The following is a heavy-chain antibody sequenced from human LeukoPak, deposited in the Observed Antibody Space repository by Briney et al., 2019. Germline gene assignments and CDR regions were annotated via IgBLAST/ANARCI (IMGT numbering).Heavy chain of an antibody. CDR2: IKEDGSEK. V-gene: IGHV3-7*01. CDR3: ARLRGNTMVEY. J-gene: IGHJ4*02. Sequence: PGGSLRLSCAASGFTFRSYWMSWLRQTPGKRLEWLANIKEDGSEKYYVDSVKGRFTISRDNAKTSLYLQMNSLRAEDTAVYYCARLRGNTMVEYWGQGTLVTVSS. CDR1: GFTFRSYW. D-gene: IGHD3-10*01.